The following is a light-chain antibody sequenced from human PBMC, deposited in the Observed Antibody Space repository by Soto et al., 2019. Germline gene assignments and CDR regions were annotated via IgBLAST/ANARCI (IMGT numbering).Light chain of an antibody. CDR1: SSNIAAGYN. V-gene: IGLV1-40*01. CDR3: QSHDSSLSGWV. J-gene: IGLJ3*02. Sequence: QSVLTQPPSVSGAPGQRVTISCTGSSSNIAAGYNVHWYQQLPGTAPKLLIYGNSNRPSGVPDRFSGSKSGTSASLAITGLQAEDEADYYCQSHDSSLSGWVFGGGTKLTVL. CDR2: GNS.